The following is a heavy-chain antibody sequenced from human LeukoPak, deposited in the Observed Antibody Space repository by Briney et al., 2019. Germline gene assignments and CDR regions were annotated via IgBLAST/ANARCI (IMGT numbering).Heavy chain of an antibody. V-gene: IGHV3-30*02. Sequence: PGGSLRLSCAASGFTLSNYWMIHWVRQAPGKGLEWVAFLRYDGSNKYYADSVKGRFTISRDNSKNTLYLQMNSLRAEDTAVYYCAKDRGDIVVVPAAMDVWGKGTTVTVSS. J-gene: IGHJ6*04. D-gene: IGHD2-2*01. CDR1: GFTLSNYW. CDR3: AKDRGDIVVVPAAMDV. CDR2: LRYDGSNK.